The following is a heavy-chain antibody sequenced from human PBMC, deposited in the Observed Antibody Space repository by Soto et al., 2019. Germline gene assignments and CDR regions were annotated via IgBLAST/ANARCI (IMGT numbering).Heavy chain of an antibody. J-gene: IGHJ4*02. CDR2: IGESGGTT. D-gene: IGHD5-12*01. V-gene: IGHV3-23*01. Sequence: PGGSLRLSCAASGLSFSRYVVSWVRQAPGKGLEWVSGIGESGGTTYYADSVKGRFTISRDNSKNTLYLQMNSLRAEDTAVYYCAKDTWLRYFAYWGQGSLVTVSS. CDR1: GLSFSRYV. CDR3: AKDTWLRYFAY.